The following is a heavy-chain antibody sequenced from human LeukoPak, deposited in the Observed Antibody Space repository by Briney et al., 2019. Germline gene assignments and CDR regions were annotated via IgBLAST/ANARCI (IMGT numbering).Heavy chain of an antibody. Sequence: ASVKVSCKASGYTFTGYYMHWVRQAPGQGLEWMGWINPNSGGTNYAQKFQGWVTMTRDTSISTAYTELSRLRSDDTAVYYCARTRPPGYSSSDGMDVWGKGTTVTVSS. J-gene: IGHJ6*04. V-gene: IGHV1-2*04. CDR3: ARTRPPGYSSSDGMDV. CDR2: INPNSGGT. CDR1: GYTFTGYY. D-gene: IGHD6-13*01.